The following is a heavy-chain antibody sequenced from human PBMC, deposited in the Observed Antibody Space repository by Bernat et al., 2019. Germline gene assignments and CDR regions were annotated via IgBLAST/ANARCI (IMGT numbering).Heavy chain of an antibody. CDR2: IHHSGST. J-gene: IGHJ2*01. CDR3: AGDYVGYFDL. V-gene: IGHV4-34*01. Sequence: QVQLQQWGAGLLKPSETLSLTCAVYGGSFSGYYWSWIRQPPGKGPEWIGEIHHSGSTNYNPSLQSRVTISVDTSKNQFSLKVSSVTAADTAVYYCAGDYVGYFDLWGRGTLVTVSS. CDR1: GGSFSGYY. D-gene: IGHD3-16*01.